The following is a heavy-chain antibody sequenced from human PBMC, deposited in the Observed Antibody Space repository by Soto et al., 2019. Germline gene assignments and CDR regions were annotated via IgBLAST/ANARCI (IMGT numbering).Heavy chain of an antibody. D-gene: IGHD6-13*01. CDR1: GYSFTLYW. J-gene: IGHJ4*02. V-gene: IGHV5-10-1*01. CDR2: IGPSDSYT. Sequence: ESQNISCNGSGYSFTLYWISWVRQIPGKGLEWMGRIGPSDSYTNYSPSFQGHVTISADKSISTAYLQWGSLKASDTAMYYCARLQAAAGDNDLTFDYWGQGTLVTVSS. CDR3: ARLQAAAGDNDLTFDY.